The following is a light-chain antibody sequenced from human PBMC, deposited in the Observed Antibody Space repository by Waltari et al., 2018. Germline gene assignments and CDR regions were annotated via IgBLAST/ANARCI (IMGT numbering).Light chain of an antibody. CDR2: DVS. CDR3: SSYTSSTTLV. V-gene: IGLV2-14*03. J-gene: IGLJ3*02. CDR1: SSDVCGYNY. Sequence: QSALTQPASVSGSPGQSITISCTGTSSDVCGYNYVSWYQQHPGKVPKLMIFDVSNRPSGVADRVSGSKSGNTASLTISGLQGEDEADYYCSSYTSSTTLVFGGGTKLTVL.